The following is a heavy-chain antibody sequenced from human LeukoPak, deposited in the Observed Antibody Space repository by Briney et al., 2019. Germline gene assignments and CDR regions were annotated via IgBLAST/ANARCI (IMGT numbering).Heavy chain of an antibody. V-gene: IGHV4-39*02. CDR3: AREYYRAFDY. D-gene: IGHD3-10*01. CDR2: IYYSGST. CDR1: GGSISSSSYY. Sequence: SETLSLTCTVSGGSISSSSYYWGWIRQPPGKGLEWIGSIYYSGSTYYNPSLKSRVTISVDTSKNQFSLKLSSVTAADTAVYYCAREYYRAFDYWGQGTLVTVSS. J-gene: IGHJ4*02.